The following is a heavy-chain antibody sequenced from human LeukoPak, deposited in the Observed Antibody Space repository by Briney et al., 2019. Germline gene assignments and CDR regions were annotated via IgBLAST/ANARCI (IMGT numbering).Heavy chain of an antibody. V-gene: IGHV3-21*01. J-gene: IGHJ6*03. CDR1: GFTFETYN. CDR3: ARFAEVYYYVDV. Sequence: GGSLRLSCVASGFTFETYNMNWVRQAPGKGLEWVASIRSYSSYIHYGDSVKGRFTISGDDAKKSVYLQMDSLRAEDTAVYYCARFAEVYYYVDVWGTGTTVTVSS. CDR2: IRSYSSYI. D-gene: IGHD2-21*01.